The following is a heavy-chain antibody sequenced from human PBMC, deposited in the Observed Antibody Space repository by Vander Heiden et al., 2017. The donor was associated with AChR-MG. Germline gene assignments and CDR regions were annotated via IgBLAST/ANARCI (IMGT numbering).Heavy chain of an antibody. CDR2: ISYDGSNK. Sequence: QVQLVESGGGVVQPGRSLRLPCAASGVTFSSYSMHWVRQAPGKGLEGVAVISYDGSNKDYADSVKGRFTISRDNSKNTLYLQMNSLRAEDTAVYYCARDLDIVGATDNFDYWGQGTLVTVSS. V-gene: IGHV3-30-3*01. D-gene: IGHD1-26*01. CDR1: GVTFSSYS. J-gene: IGHJ4*02. CDR3: ARDLDIVGATDNFDY.